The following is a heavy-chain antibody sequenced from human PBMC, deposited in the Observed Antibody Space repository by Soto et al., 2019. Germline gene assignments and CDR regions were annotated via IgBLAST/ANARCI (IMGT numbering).Heavy chain of an antibody. D-gene: IGHD3-16*01. Sequence: GGSLRLSCAASGFKFSNYAMSWVRQAPGKGLEWVSLISATGGGTYYADSVKGRFTIPRDNSHNTLYLQVHSLTAEDTAVYYCAKDRRAGGNSAFYFDFWGQGAQVTVSS. J-gene: IGHJ4*02. V-gene: IGHV3-23*01. CDR1: GFKFSNYA. CDR3: AKDRRAGGNSAFYFDF. CDR2: ISATGGGT.